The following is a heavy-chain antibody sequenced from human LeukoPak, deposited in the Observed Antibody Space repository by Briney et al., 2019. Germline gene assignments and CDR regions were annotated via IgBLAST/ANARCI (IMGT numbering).Heavy chain of an antibody. CDR2: IIGDGDNT. CDR1: GFTFDDYA. D-gene: IGHD1-26*01. Sequence: GGSPRLSCEASGFTFDDYAMHWVRQAPGKGLKWVSLIIGDGDNTYYAPSVTGRLTISRDNSKNSLYLQMSSLRTEDTALYYCAKGGLSGGSDYWGQGTLVIVSS. CDR3: AKGGLSGGSDY. J-gene: IGHJ4*02. V-gene: IGHV3-43*02.